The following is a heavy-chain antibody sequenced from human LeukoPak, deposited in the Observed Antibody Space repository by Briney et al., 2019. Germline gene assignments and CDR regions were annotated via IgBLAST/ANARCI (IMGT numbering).Heavy chain of an antibody. Sequence: GWSLRLSCAASGFTFSSYWMSWVRQAPGKGLEWVANINQDGSGKYYVDSVKGRFTISRDNAKNSLYLQMNSMKAEDTAVYYCARPRYGSGSYYNENAFNIGSQGTIVTVSS. D-gene: IGHD3-10*01. J-gene: IGHJ3*02. CDR1: GFTFSSYW. CDR3: ARPRYGSGSYYNENAFNI. CDR2: INQDGSGK. V-gene: IGHV3-7*01.